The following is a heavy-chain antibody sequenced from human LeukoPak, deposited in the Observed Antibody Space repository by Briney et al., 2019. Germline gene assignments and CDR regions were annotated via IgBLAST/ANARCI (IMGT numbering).Heavy chain of an antibody. CDR1: GYTFTSYD. CDR2: MNPNSGNT. V-gene: IGHV1-8*01. CDR3: ARGPAAAAIAVAGYYYYGMDV. D-gene: IGHD6-19*01. J-gene: IGHJ6*02. Sequence: GASVKVSCKASGYTFTSYDINWVRQATGQGLEWMGWMNPNSGNTGYAQKFQGRVTMTRNTSISTAYMELSSLRSEDTAVYYCARGPAAAAIAVAGYYYYGMDVWGQGTTVTVSS.